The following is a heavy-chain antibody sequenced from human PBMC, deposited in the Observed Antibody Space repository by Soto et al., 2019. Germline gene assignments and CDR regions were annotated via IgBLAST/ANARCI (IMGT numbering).Heavy chain of an antibody. Sequence: SSETLSLTCTVSGGSVNTAPYHWSWIRQSPRNGLEWIGNIYYTGSTNYNPSFESRVAISLGTSNNQFSLRLTSLTAADTAVYFCARDHHSYYDTSGYYPYFDFWGQGTLVTVSS. CDR2: IYYTGST. J-gene: IGHJ4*02. CDR3: ARDHHSYYDTSGYYPYFDF. CDR1: GGSVNTAPYH. D-gene: IGHD3-22*01. V-gene: IGHV4-61*01.